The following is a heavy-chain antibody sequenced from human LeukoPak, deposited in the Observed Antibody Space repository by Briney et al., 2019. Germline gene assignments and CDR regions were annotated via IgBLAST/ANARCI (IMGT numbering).Heavy chain of an antibody. CDR1: GYTFTSYD. J-gene: IGHJ5*02. CDR3: ARGVVPAAQQKGFDP. D-gene: IGHD2-2*01. Sequence: ASVKVSCKASGYTFTSYDFNWVRQATGQRPEWMGWMSPNSGDTGYAQKFQDRVTMTRNTSISTAYMELSSLRFDDTAVYYCARGVVPAAQQKGFDPWGQGTLVTVSS. V-gene: IGHV1-8*01. CDR2: MSPNSGDT.